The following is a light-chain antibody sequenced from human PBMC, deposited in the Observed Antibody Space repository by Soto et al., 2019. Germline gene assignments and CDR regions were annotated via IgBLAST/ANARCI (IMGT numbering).Light chain of an antibody. J-gene: IGKJ4*01. Sequence: EIVLTQSPGTLSLSPGERATLSCRASQSLRNNYLAWYQQKPGQTPRLLIHSASSRATSIPDRFSGSGSGTDFTLTISRLEPEDFAVYYCQQFNNSPLTFGGGTKVEIK. CDR1: QSLRNNY. CDR3: QQFNNSPLT. V-gene: IGKV3-20*01. CDR2: SAS.